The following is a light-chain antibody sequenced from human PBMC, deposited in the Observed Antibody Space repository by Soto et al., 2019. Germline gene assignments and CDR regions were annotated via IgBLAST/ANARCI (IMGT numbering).Light chain of an antibody. Sequence: QSALTQPASVSGSPGRSITISCTGTSTDVGDYNYVSWYQHHPGKAPKLIVYEITNRPSGVSHRFSGSKSGNTASLTISGLQAEDEADYYCSSYTSSNTLYVFGTGTKVTVL. CDR1: STDVGDYNY. CDR3: SSYTSSNTLYV. J-gene: IGLJ1*01. V-gene: IGLV2-14*01. CDR2: EIT.